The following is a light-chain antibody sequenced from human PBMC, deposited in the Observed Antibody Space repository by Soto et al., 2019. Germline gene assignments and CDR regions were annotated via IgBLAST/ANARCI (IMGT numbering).Light chain of an antibody. V-gene: IGKV3-20*01. CDR1: QRVSSSY. J-gene: IGKJ1*01. CDR3: QQYGSSPVT. CDR2: GAS. Sequence: EIVLTQSPATRSNSSEKTDNLYYXXRQRVSSSYLAWYQQKPGQAPRLLIYGASSRATGIPDRFSGSGSGTDFTLTISRLEPEDFAVYYCQQYGSSPVTFGQGTKVDIK.